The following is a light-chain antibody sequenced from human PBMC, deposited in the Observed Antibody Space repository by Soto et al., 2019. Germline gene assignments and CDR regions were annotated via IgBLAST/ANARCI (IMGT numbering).Light chain of an antibody. J-gene: IGKJ1*01. Sequence: EIVMTQSPATLSVSPGETATLSCRASESVSSKFAWHQQKPGQAPRLLIYGASTRATGIPARFSGSGSGTEFTLTIRSLQSEDFAVYYCQQYKNWPWTFGQGTKVEVK. V-gene: IGKV3-15*01. CDR2: GAS. CDR3: QQYKNWPWT. CDR1: ESVSSK.